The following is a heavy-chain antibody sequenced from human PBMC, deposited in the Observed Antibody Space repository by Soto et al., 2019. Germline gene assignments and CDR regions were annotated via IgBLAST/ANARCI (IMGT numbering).Heavy chain of an antibody. CDR3: AKVRYSSPMGYYYGMDV. V-gene: IGHV1-69*01. CDR1: RVAFSKFI. D-gene: IGHD6-19*01. Sequence: QAQREQSGGEVKKPGSSVKVSCKASRVAFSKFIVTWVRQAPGLGLEWVGGIIPIFGTANYAQKFQGRVTITADESTSTCYMAVNNLRSEDTAVYYCAKVRYSSPMGYYYGMDVWGQGTTVTVSS. J-gene: IGHJ6*02. CDR2: IIPIFGTA.